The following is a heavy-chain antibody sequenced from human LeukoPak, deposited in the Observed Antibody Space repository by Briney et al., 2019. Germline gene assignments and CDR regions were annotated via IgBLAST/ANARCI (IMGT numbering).Heavy chain of an antibody. CDR1: GYTFTSYG. J-gene: IGHJ6*02. CDR3: AREQYSNYIYYYYYVMDV. CDR2: ISAYNGNT. D-gene: IGHD4-11*01. V-gene: IGHV1-18*04. Sequence: ATVTVSCKASGYTFTSYGISWVRQPPGQGLEWIGWISAYNGNTNYAQKLQGRVTMTTDTSTSTAYMELRSLRSDDAAVYYCAREQYSNYIYYYYYVMDVWGQGTTVTVSS.